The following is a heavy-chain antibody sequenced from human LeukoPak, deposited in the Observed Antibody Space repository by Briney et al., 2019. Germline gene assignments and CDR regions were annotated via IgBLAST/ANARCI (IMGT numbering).Heavy chain of an antibody. V-gene: IGHV4-34*01. J-gene: IGHJ6*03. CDR3: ARAPLSGAPYYYYYYMDV. CDR1: GGSFSGYY. CDR2: INHSGST. D-gene: IGHD2/OR15-2a*01. Sequence: SETLSLTCAVYGGSFSGYYWSRIRQPPGKGLEWIGEINHSGSTNYNPSLKSRVTISVDTSKNQFSLKLSSVTAADTAVYYCARAPLSGAPYYYYYYMDVWRKGTTVTVSS.